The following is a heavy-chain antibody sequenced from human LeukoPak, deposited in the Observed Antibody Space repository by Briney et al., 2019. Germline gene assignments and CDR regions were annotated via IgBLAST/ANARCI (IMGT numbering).Heavy chain of an antibody. CDR1: GFTFSSYS. CDR2: ISSSSSYI. D-gene: IGHD3-22*01. V-gene: IGHV3-21*01. Sequence: PGGSLRLSCAASGFTFSSYSMSWVRQAPGKGLEWVSSISSSSSYIYYADSVKGRFTISRDNAKNSLYLQMNSLRAEDTAVYYCARDAEDYYDSSGYQYYFDYWGQGTLVTVSS. CDR3: ARDAEDYYDSSGYQYYFDY. J-gene: IGHJ4*02.